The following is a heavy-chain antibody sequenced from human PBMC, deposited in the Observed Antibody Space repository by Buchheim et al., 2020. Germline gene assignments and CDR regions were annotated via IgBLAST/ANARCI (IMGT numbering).Heavy chain of an antibody. Sequence: QLQLQESGPGLVKPSETLSLTCTLSGGSISSSSYYWGWIRQPPGKGLEWTWSIYYSGSTYYNPSLKSRVTISVATSKNQFSLKLSSVTAADSAGYYCARHGVAATDFDYWGQGTL. CDR3: ARHGVAATDFDY. V-gene: IGHV4-39*01. J-gene: IGHJ4*02. D-gene: IGHD2-15*01. CDR1: GGSISSSSYY. CDR2: IYYSGST.